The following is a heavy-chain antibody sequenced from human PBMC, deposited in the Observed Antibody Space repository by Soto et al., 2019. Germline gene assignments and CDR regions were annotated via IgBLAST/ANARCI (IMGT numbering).Heavy chain of an antibody. V-gene: IGHV3-11*01. D-gene: IGHD3-10*01. CDR2: ISGGGTTT. CDR3: AGDPYYYGSAF. J-gene: IGHJ4*02. CDR1: GFRFSDHY. Sequence: GGSLRLSCAASGFRFSDHYMTWIRQAPGKGLEWVSKISGGGTTTHYADSVKGRFTVSRDNAKNSLYLQMNSLRAEDTAVYYCAGDPYYYGSAFWGQGTLVTVSS.